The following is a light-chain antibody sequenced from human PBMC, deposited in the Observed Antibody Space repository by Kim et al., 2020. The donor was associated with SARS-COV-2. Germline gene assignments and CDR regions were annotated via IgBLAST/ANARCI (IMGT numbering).Light chain of an antibody. V-gene: IGLV1-40*01. Sequence: QRVPISCTGSTSHIGADYEIHWYQQFPGTAPKLLIYDHHDRPSGVPDRFSGAKSGTSASLTITGLRAEDEAYYYCQSYDKDLSGWVFGGGTQLTVL. J-gene: IGLJ3*02. CDR3: QSYDKDLSGWV. CDR1: TSHIGADYE. CDR2: DHH.